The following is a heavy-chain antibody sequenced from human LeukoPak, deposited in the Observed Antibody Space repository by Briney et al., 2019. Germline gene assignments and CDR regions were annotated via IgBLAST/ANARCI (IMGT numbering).Heavy chain of an antibody. V-gene: IGHV4-4*09. D-gene: IGHD4-23*01. CDR1: GGSISSYY. CDR2: IYTSGST. Sequence: SETLSLTCTVSGGSISSYYWSWIRQPPGKGLEWIGYIYTSGSTNHNPSLKSRVTISVDTSKNQFSMKLSSVTAADTAVYYCARRGYGGSSPDAFDLWGEGTMVTVSS. CDR3: ARRGYGGSSPDAFDL. J-gene: IGHJ3*01.